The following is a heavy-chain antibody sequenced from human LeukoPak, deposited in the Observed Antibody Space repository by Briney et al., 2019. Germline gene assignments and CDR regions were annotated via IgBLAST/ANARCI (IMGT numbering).Heavy chain of an antibody. CDR2: INPNTGGA. D-gene: IGHD2-8*01. CDR3: AGPRAGHGFRLCYPSDV. V-gene: IGHV1-2*02. Sequence: GASVKVSCKASGYTFTGCYMHWVRQAPGQGLEWMGWINPNTGGANYAQKFQGRVTMTRDTSISTSYRELSSLRSDDTAMYYCAGPRAGHGFRLCYPSDVWGQGTMVTVSS. J-gene: IGHJ3*01. CDR1: GYTFTGCY.